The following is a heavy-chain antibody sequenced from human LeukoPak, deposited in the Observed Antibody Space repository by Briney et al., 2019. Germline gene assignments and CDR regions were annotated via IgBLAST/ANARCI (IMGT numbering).Heavy chain of an antibody. J-gene: IGHJ3*02. CDR1: GFTFSSYW. CDR2: ISSSSYI. Sequence: SGGSLRLSCEVSGFTFSSYWMNWVRQAPGKGLEWVSSISSSSYIYYADSVKGRFIISRDNAKNTVYLQMSSLRTEDTAVYYCAREYNSGPKQTDAFDIWGQGTMVTVSS. V-gene: IGHV3-21*01. D-gene: IGHD3-22*01. CDR3: AREYNSGPKQTDAFDI.